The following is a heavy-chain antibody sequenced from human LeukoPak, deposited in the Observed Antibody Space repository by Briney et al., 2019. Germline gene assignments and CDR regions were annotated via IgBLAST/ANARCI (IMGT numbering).Heavy chain of an antibody. V-gene: IGHV3-74*03. J-gene: IGHJ4*02. D-gene: IGHD2-21*02. CDR3: VRQYCGGDCSFDY. CDR2: ISSDGTTT. CDR1: GFAFSRYW. Sequence: GGSLRLSCAASGFAFSRYWLRWVRQAPGKGLVWVSHISSDGTTTAYADSVKGRFTISRDNAKNTLYLQMNSLRAEDTALYYCVRQYCGGDCSFDYWGQGTLVTVSS.